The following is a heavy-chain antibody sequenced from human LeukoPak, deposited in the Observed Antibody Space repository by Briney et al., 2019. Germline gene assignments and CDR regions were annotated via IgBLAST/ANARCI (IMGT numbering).Heavy chain of an antibody. J-gene: IGHJ4*02. CDR1: GFTFRNYA. D-gene: IGHD1-26*01. CDR2: ISGSGGST. CDR3: AQSYRGCHPQYFDY. V-gene: IGHV3-23*01. Sequence: GGSLRLSCAASGFTFRNYAMSWVRQAPGKGLEWVSAISGSGGSTYYADSVKGRFTISRDNSKNTLYLQMNSLRADDTAVYYFAQSYRGCHPQYFDYWGQGTLVTVSA.